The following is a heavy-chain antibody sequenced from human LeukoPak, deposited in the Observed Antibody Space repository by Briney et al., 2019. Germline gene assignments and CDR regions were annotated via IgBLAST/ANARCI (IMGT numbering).Heavy chain of an antibody. CDR1: GFTVSSNY. CDR3: ALSSIAARLAFDY. Sequence: GGSLRLSCAASGFTVSSNYMSWVRQAPGKGLEWVSVIYSGGSTYYADSVKGRFTISRDNSKNTLYLQMNSLRAEDTAVYYCALSSIAARLAFDYWGQGTLVTVSS. CDR2: IYSGGST. J-gene: IGHJ4*02. V-gene: IGHV3-66*01. D-gene: IGHD6-6*01.